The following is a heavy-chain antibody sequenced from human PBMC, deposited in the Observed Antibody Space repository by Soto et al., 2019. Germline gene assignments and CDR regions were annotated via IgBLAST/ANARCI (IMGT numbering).Heavy chain of an antibody. V-gene: IGHV4-30-4*01. Sequence: PSETLSLTCSVSGDSVSNGDYSWSWIRQPPGKGLEWIGYIYYIGGPYYNPSLQSRVTISMDTSKNQVSLNLTSVTAADTAVYFCARDPYQDYGDPYYYYALDAWGPGLPVTVSS. D-gene: IGHD4-17*01. CDR2: IYYIGGP. CDR3: ARDPYQDYGDPYYYYALDA. J-gene: IGHJ6*02. CDR1: GDSVSNGDYS.